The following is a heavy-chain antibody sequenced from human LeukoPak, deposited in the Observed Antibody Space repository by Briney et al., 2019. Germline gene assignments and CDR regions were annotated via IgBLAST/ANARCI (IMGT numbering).Heavy chain of an antibody. CDR2: ISWRTSSM. CDR3: AKGETGTGFFDY. J-gene: IGHJ4*02. D-gene: IGHD1/OR15-1a*01. V-gene: IGHV3-9*01. CDR1: GFMFDDNTV. Sequence: SGGSLRLSCAASGFMFDDNTVMHWVRQAPGKGLEWVSAISWRTSSMGYAASVKGRFTISGDNAKKSLYLQMNSLRPEDTALYYCAKGETGTGFFDYWGQGTLSPSPQ.